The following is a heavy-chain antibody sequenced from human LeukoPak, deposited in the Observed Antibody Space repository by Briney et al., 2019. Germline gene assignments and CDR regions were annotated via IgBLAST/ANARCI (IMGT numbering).Heavy chain of an antibody. CDR2: ISYDGSNK. J-gene: IGHJ4*02. CDR1: GFTFSSYA. Sequence: GRSLRLSCAASGFTFSSYAIHWVRQAPGKGLEWVAVISYDGSNKYYADSVKGRFTISRDNSKNTLYLQMNSLRAEDTAVYYCTMTRKMDYWGQGTLVTVSS. CDR3: TMTRKMDY. D-gene: IGHD3-22*01. V-gene: IGHV3-30*04.